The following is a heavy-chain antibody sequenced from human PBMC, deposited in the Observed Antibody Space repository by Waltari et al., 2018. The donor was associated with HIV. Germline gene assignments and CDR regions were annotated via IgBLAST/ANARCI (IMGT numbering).Heavy chain of an antibody. Sequence: EILLVESGGRLIQPGGYRGLSCVASNFSISTRPVTWVRQPPGGPLEWVAVIYPDDTTHYAESVRGRFTISRLKSRTSVILLMNGLFVDDTAIYYCATGVRYYSPWGLGTPVTVSA. CDR1: NFSISTRP. D-gene: IGHD3-22*01. J-gene: IGHJ5*02. V-gene: IGHV3-53*03. CDR3: ATGVRYYSP. CDR2: IYPDDTT.